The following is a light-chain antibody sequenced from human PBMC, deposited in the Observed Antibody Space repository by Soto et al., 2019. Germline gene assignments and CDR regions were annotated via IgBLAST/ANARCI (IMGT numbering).Light chain of an antibody. V-gene: IGLV2-11*01. Sequence: QSALTQPRSVSGSPGQSVTISCTGTSSDVGRFEYVSWYQQHPGEAPKVVVYDITKRPSGVPDRSSGSKSGNKASLTISGLQAEDEADYYCCSYAGIYSYVFGTGTKVPLL. J-gene: IGLJ1*01. CDR2: DIT. CDR1: SSDVGRFEY. CDR3: CSYAGIYSYV.